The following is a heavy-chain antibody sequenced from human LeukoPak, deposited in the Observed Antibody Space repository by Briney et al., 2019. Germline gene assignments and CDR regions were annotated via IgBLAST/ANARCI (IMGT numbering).Heavy chain of an antibody. D-gene: IGHD3-3*01. CDR2: ISSSGSTI. CDR1: GFTFSDYY. V-gene: IGHV3-11*01. CDR3: ARDLGGLYYDFWSGYHKTLDY. J-gene: IGHJ4*02. Sequence: GGSLRLSCAASGFTFSDYYMSWIRQAPGKGLEWVSYISSSGSTIYYADSVKGRFTISRDNAKNSLYLQMNSLRAEDTAVYYCARDLGGLYYDFWSGYHKTLDYWGQGTLVTVSS.